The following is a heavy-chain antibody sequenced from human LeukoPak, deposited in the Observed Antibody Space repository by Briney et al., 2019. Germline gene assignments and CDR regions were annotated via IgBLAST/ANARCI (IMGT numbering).Heavy chain of an antibody. J-gene: IGHJ4*02. Sequence: GGSLRLSCVASGFSLSSNGMSWVRQAPGKGLDWVSGISDSGDNTHYADSVRGRFTISRDISKNTLFLQMNSLRAEDTAVYYCAKDSLGVGIPTVIGIFDYWGQGTLVTVSS. V-gene: IGHV3-23*01. CDR2: ISDSGDNT. CDR1: GFSLSSNG. CDR3: AKDSLGVGIPTVIGIFDY. D-gene: IGHD2-2*02.